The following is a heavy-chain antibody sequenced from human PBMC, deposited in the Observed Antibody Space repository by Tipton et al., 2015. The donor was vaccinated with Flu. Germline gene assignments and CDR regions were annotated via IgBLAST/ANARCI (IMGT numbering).Heavy chain of an antibody. J-gene: IGHJ4*02. Sequence: LRLSCAASGFTFSDYYWSWIRQPPGKGLEWIGEINHSGSTNYNPSLKSRVTISVDTSKNQFSLKLSSVTAADTAVYYCARGALYDFWSGYYKSRTYYFDYWGQGTLVTVSS. CDR3: ARGALYDFWSGYYKSRTYYFDY. CDR2: INHSGST. CDR1: GFTFSDYY. V-gene: IGHV4-34*01. D-gene: IGHD3-3*01.